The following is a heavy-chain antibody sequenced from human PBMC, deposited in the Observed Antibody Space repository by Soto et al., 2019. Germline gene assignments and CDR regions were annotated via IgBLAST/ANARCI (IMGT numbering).Heavy chain of an antibody. D-gene: IGHD3-9*01. Sequence: GGPLRVSCAVSGCTFRSYAMSWVSKAQGKGLEWVSAISGSGGSTYYADSVKGRFTISRDNSKNTLYLQMNSLRAEDTAVYYCANSLAYYDILTGYFRVWGKGTTVTVFS. V-gene: IGHV3-23*01. CDR2: ISGSGGST. J-gene: IGHJ6*04. CDR3: ANSLAYYDILTGYFRV. CDR1: GCTFRSYA.